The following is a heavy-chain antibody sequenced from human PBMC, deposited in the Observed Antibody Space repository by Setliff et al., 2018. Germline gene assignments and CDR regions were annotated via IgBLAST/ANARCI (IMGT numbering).Heavy chain of an antibody. CDR1: GYTFTSYY. CDR3: ARDVFPYHYEGAFDI. J-gene: IGHJ3*02. Sequence: GASVKVSCKAYGYTFTSYYMHWVRQAPGQGLEWMGTINPSSGRTSYAQKFQGRVTMTRDTSTSTVYMDMSSLRSEDTAVYYCARDVFPYHYEGAFDIWGQGTMVTVSS. V-gene: IGHV1-46*01. CDR2: INPSSGRT. D-gene: IGHD3-22*01.